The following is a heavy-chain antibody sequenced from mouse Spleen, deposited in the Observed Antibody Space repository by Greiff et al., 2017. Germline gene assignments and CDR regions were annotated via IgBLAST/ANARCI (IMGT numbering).Heavy chain of an antibody. J-gene: IGHJ4*01. CDR1: GYTFTSYW. CDR2: IHPNSGST. D-gene: IGHD1-1*01. Sequence: QVQLQQPGAELVKPGASVKLSCKASGYTFTSYWMHWVKQRPGQGLEWIGMIHPNSGSTNYNEKFKSKATLTVDKSSSTAYMQLSSLTSEDSAVYYCARCRTLIYYGSYYYAMDYWGQGTSVTVSS. CDR3: ARCRTLIYYGSYYYAMDY. V-gene: IGHV1-64*01.